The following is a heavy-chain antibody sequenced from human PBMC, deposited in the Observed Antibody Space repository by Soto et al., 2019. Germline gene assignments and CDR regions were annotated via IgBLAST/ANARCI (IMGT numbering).Heavy chain of an antibody. Sequence: GGSLRLSCAASGFTFSSYAMSCVRQAPGKGLEWVSAISGSGGRTYYADSVKGRFTISRDNSKNTLYLQMNSLRAEDTAVYYCAKDNRRIQLWKPPNTWFDPWGQGTLVTVSS. CDR2: ISGSGGRT. D-gene: IGHD5-18*01. J-gene: IGHJ5*02. CDR3: AKDNRRIQLWKPPNTWFDP. CDR1: GFTFSSYA. V-gene: IGHV3-23*01.